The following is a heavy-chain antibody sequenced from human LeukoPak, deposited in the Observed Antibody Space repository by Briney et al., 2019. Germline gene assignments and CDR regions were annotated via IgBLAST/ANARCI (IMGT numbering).Heavy chain of an antibody. CDR2: IYYSGST. Sequence: PSETLSLTCAVSGGSISSSSYQWDWIRQPPGKGLEWIGSIYYSGSTYYNPSLKSRVTISVDTSKNQFSLKLTSVTAADTAVYYCARRPRTYFDWWGQGTLVTVSS. CDR1: GGSISSSSYQ. V-gene: IGHV4-39*01. CDR3: ARRPRTYFDW. J-gene: IGHJ4*02.